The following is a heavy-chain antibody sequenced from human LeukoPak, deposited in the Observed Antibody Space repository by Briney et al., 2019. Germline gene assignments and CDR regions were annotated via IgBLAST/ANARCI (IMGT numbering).Heavy chain of an antibody. D-gene: IGHD1-1*01. V-gene: IGHV4-59*01. CDR3: VRWTAGTTEDS. CDR1: GGSISSYY. CDR2: IYYSGST. J-gene: IGHJ4*02. Sequence: PSETLSLTCTVSGGSISSYYWSWVRQPPGKGLEWIGYIYYSGSTNYNPSLKSRVTISVDTSKNQFSLKLSSVTAADTAVYYCVRWTAGTTEDSWGQGTLVTVSS.